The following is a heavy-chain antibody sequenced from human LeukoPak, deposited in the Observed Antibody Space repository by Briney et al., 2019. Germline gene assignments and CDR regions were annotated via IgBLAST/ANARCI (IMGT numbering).Heavy chain of an antibody. CDR2: ISSTSAHI. Sequence: PGGSLRLSCAASGFXFSTYSMNWVRQAPGEGLEWVSSISSTSAHIFYADSVKGRFSISRDNAKNSLYLQMNSLRVEDTAVYYCTSRYCTTTNCYSFDVWGQGTMVTVSS. CDR1: GFXFSTYS. D-gene: IGHD2-2*01. CDR3: TSRYCTTTNCYSFDV. V-gene: IGHV3-21*01. J-gene: IGHJ3*01.